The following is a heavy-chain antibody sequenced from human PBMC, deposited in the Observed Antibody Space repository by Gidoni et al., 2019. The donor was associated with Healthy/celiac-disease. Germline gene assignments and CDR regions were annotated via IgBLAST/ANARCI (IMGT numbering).Heavy chain of an antibody. V-gene: IGHV3-15*07. CDR3: TTDVSYYYYYGMDV. Sequence: EVQLVDSGGGLVKPGLSLSLSCAASGFIFSNSWMNWVRQAPGKGLEWVGRIKRKTDGGTTDYAEPVKGRFNISRDDSKNTLYLQMNSMKNEDTAVYYCTTDVSYYYYYGMDVWGQGTTVTVSS. J-gene: IGHJ6*02. CDR1: GFIFSNSW. CDR2: IKRKTDGGTT. D-gene: IGHD3-16*01.